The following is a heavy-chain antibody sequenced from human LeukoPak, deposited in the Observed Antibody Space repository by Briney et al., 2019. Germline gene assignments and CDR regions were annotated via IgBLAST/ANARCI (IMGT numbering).Heavy chain of an antibody. Sequence: GRSLRLSCAASGFTFSSYTMHWVRQAPGKGLEWVAVISYDGSNKYSADSVKGRFTISRDNSKNTLYLQMNSLRAEDTAVYYCARGDSSGYYIDYWGQGTLVTVSS. D-gene: IGHD3-22*01. V-gene: IGHV3-30-3*01. J-gene: IGHJ4*02. CDR2: ISYDGSNK. CDR1: GFTFSSYT. CDR3: ARGDSSGYYIDY.